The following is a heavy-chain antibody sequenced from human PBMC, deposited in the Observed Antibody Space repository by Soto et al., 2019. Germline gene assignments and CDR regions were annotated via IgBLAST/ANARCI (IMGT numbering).Heavy chain of an antibody. CDR1: GYAFTGFY. V-gene: IGHV1-2*02. CDR3: ARVRQPVLDYFVY. CDR2: ISPNTGGT. Sequence: QVQLVQSGAEVKKPGASVKVSCKTSGYAFTGFYIHWVRQAPGQGLEWMGWISPNTGGTSYAQKFQGRVTMTRDTSISTAYMELTRLRSDDTAVFYCARVRQPVLDYFVYWGQGTLVTVSS. D-gene: IGHD3-3*01. J-gene: IGHJ4*02.